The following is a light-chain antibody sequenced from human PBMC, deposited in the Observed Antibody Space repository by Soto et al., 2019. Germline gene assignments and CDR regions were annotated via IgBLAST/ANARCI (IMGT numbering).Light chain of an antibody. CDR3: GSYTSTGTYVL. Sequence: QSVLTQPASVSGSPGQSIAISCTGTSSDIGGYRYVSWCQQYSGKAPKLIIHEVTNRPSGVSDRFTGSKSGNTASLTISGLQADDEADYYCGSYTSTGTYVLFGGGTKLTVL. CDR2: EVT. CDR1: SSDIGGYRY. J-gene: IGLJ2*01. V-gene: IGLV2-14*01.